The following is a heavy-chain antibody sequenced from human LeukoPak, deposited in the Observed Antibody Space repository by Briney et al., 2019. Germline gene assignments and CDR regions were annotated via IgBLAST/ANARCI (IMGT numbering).Heavy chain of an antibody. CDR3: ARGPFRTFTFDY. CDR1: GFSLSTSGMR. Sequence: SGPTLVNPTQTLTLTCTFSGFSLSTSGMRVSWIRQPPGKALEWLARIDWDDDKFYSTSLKTRLTISKDTSKNQVVLTMTNMDPVDTATYYCARGPFRTFTFDYWGLGTLVTVSS. CDR2: IDWDDDK. J-gene: IGHJ4*02. D-gene: IGHD2/OR15-2a*01. V-gene: IGHV2-70*04.